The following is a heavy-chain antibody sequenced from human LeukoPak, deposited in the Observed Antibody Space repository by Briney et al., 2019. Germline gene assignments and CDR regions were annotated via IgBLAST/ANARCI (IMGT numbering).Heavy chain of an antibody. Sequence: GGSLRLSCAASGFTFSSYSMNWVRQAPGKGLEWVSSISSSSSYIYYADSVKGRFTISRDNAKNSLYLQMNSLRAEDTAVYYCARDLDYDILTGYDYWGQGSLVTVSS. D-gene: IGHD3-9*01. CDR2: ISSSSSYI. V-gene: IGHV3-21*01. J-gene: IGHJ4*02. CDR1: GFTFSSYS. CDR3: ARDLDYDILTGYDY.